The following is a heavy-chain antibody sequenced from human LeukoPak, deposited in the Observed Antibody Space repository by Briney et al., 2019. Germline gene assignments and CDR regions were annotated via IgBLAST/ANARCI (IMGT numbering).Heavy chain of an antibody. CDR2: INHSGST. Sequence: PSETLSLTCAVYGGSFSGYYWSWIRQPPGKGLEWLGEINHSGSTNYNPSLKSRVTISVDTSKNQFSLKLSSVTAADTAVYYCAREARIAVAGRRAWYFDYWGQGTLVTVSS. D-gene: IGHD6-19*01. CDR1: GGSFSGYY. J-gene: IGHJ4*02. V-gene: IGHV4-34*01. CDR3: AREARIAVAGRRAWYFDY.